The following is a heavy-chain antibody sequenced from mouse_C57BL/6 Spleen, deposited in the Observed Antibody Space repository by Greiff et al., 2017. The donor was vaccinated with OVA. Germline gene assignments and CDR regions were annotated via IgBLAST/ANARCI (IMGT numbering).Heavy chain of an antibody. D-gene: IGHD2-2*01. CDR1: GYTFTSYW. Sequence: QVQLQQPGAELVMPGASVKLSCKASGYTFTSYWMHWVKQRPGQGLEWIGEIDPSDSYTNYNQKFKGKSTLTVDKSSSTAYMQLSSLTSEDSAVYDCARGATMVTTYYAMDYWGQGTSLTVSS. CDR3: ARGATMVTTYYAMDY. CDR2: IDPSDSYT. J-gene: IGHJ4*01. V-gene: IGHV1-69*01.